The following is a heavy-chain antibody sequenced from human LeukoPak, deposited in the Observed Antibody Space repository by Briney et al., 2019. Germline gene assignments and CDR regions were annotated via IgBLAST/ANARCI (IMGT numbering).Heavy chain of an antibody. CDR1: GGSFSGYY. CDR2: INHSGST. Sequence: SETLSLTCAVYGGSFSGYYWSWIRQPPGKGLEWIGEINHSGSTNYNPSLKSRVTISVDTSKNQFSLKLSSVTAADTAVYYCARNSGWLDYWGQGTLVTVSS. D-gene: IGHD6-19*01. V-gene: IGHV4-34*01. J-gene: IGHJ4*02. CDR3: ARNSGWLDY.